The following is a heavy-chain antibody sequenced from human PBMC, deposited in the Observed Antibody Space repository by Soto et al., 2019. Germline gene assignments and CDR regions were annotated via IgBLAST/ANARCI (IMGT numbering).Heavy chain of an antibody. CDR3: VRDGTKTLRDWFDP. CDR2: IYATGTT. D-gene: IGHD1-1*01. Sequence: SETLSLTCTVPGASISGFYWSWIRKSAGKGLEWIGRIYATGTTDYNPSLKSRVMMSVDTSKKQFSLKLRSVTAADTAVYYCVRDGTKTLRDWFDPWGQGISVTVSS. J-gene: IGHJ5*02. CDR1: GASISGFY. V-gene: IGHV4-4*07.